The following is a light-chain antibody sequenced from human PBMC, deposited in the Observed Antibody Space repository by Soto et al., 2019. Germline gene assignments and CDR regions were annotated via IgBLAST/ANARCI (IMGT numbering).Light chain of an antibody. CDR1: QTIRTY. CDR2: AAS. Sequence: DIQVTQSPSSLSASVGDRVTITCRASQTIRTYVNWYQQKPGRAPRLLIYAASSLHGGVPSRFSGGGSGTDFTLTITSLQPEDVATYYCQQYNNYLYTFGQGTKVDIK. V-gene: IGKV1-39*01. J-gene: IGKJ2*01. CDR3: QQYNNYLYT.